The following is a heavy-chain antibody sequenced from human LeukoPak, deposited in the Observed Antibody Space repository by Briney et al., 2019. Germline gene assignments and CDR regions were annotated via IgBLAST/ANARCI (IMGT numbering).Heavy chain of an antibody. D-gene: IGHD1-14*01. Sequence: PGGSLRLSCAASGFTFSSNWMHWVRQGPGKGLVWVSRINPDGSRTDYAESVKGRSTISRDNAKNTLSLEMNSLGDEDTAVYYCSRDFNGRNDFWGQGTLVTVSS. CDR3: SRDFNGRNDF. J-gene: IGHJ4*02. CDR1: GFTFSSNW. CDR2: INPDGSRT. V-gene: IGHV3-74*01.